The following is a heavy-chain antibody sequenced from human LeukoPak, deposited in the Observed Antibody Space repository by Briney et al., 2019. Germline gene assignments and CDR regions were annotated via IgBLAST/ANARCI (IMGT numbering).Heavy chain of an antibody. V-gene: IGHV3-21*01. Sequence: PGGSLRLSCAASGFTFSSYIMNWVRQAPGKGLECVSSISSSSSYIYYADSVKGRFTISRDNAKNSLYLQMNSLRAEDTAVYYCARSFLSIAAAATDYWGQGTLVTVSS. CDR2: ISSSSSYI. D-gene: IGHD6-13*01. CDR1: GFTFSSYI. J-gene: IGHJ4*02. CDR3: ARSFLSIAAAATDY.